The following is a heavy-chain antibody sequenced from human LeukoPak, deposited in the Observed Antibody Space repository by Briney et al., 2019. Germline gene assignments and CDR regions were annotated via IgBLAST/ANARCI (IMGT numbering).Heavy chain of an antibody. D-gene: IGHD6-19*01. CDR1: GGSINSDDRY. CDR3: ARDQTLGGQWLDGLYYYYGMDV. CDR2: ISNSGST. V-gene: IGHV4-30-4*08. Sequence: SETLSLTCNVSGGSINSDDRYWNWIRQPPGKGLEWIGYISNSGSTSYNPSLKSRVSISIDTSKNHFSLRLSSVTAADTAVYYCARDQTLGGQWLDGLYYYYGMDVWGQGTTVTVSS. J-gene: IGHJ6*02.